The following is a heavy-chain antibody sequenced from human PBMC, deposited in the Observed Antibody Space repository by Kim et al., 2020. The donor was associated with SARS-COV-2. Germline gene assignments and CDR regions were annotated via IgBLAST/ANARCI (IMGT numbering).Heavy chain of an antibody. D-gene: IGHD7-27*01. CDR3: ARSDPPGARENY. Sequence: GGSLRLSCAASGFTVSSNYMSWVRQAPGKGLEWVSVIYSGGSTYDADSVKGRFTISRDNSKNTLYLQMNSLRAEDTAVYYCARSDPPGARENYWGQGTLVTVSS. CDR1: GFTVSSNY. V-gene: IGHV3-66*01. J-gene: IGHJ4*02. CDR2: IYSGGST.